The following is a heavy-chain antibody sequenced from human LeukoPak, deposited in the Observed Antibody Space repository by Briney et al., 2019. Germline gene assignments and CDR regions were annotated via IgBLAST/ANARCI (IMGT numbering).Heavy chain of an antibody. D-gene: IGHD5-12*01. V-gene: IGHV1-2*02. CDR3: ARGGWSSYGGYVGGFRLPYYFDY. CDR2: INPNSGGT. Sequence: ASVKVSCKASGYTFTGYYMHWVRQAPGQELEWMGWINPNSGGTNYAQKFQGRVTMTRDTSISTAYMELSRLRSDDTAVYYCARGGWSSYGGYVGGFRLPYYFDYWGQGTLVTVSS. J-gene: IGHJ4*02. CDR1: GYTFTGYY.